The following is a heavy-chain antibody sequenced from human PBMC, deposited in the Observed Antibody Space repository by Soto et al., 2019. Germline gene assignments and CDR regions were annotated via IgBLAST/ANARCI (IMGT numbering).Heavy chain of an antibody. J-gene: IGHJ6*02. D-gene: IGHD5-18*01. CDR2: IIPIFGTA. V-gene: IGHV1-69*12. Sequence: QVQLVQSGAEVKKPGSSVKVSCKASGGTFSSYAISWVRQAPGQGLEWMGGIIPIFGTANYAQKFQGRVTITADESTSTAYMELSSLRSEDTAVYYCAREGDVDTAMVDYYYGMDVWGQGTTAAVSS. CDR3: AREGDVDTAMVDYYYGMDV. CDR1: GGTFSSYA.